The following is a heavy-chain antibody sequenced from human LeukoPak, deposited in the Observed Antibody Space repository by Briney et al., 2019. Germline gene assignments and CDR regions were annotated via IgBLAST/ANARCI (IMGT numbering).Heavy chain of an antibody. V-gene: IGHV1-2*02. Sequence: GASVKVSCKASGYTFTGYYMHWVRQAPGQGLGWMGWINPNSGGTNYAQKFQGRVTMTRDTSISTAYMELSRLRSDDTAVYYCARDDIKFVVVPAAPYYWGQGTLVTVSS. D-gene: IGHD2-2*01. CDR1: GYTFTGYY. CDR3: ARDDIKFVVVPAAPYY. CDR2: INPNSGGT. J-gene: IGHJ4*02.